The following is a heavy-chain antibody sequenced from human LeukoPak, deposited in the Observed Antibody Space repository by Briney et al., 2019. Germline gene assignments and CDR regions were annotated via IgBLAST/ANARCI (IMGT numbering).Heavy chain of an antibody. CDR3: ARHVSGWPYYYSYYYMDV. Sequence: SETLSLTCAVYGGSFSGYYWGWIRQSPGKGLEWIGTISYSGSTYYNPSLQSRVTMSVDTSKNQFSLKLSSVTAADTAVFYCARHVSGWPYYYSYYYMDVWGKGTTVTTSS. V-gene: IGHV4-39*01. CDR2: ISYSGST. D-gene: IGHD6-19*01. J-gene: IGHJ6*03. CDR1: GGSFSGYY.